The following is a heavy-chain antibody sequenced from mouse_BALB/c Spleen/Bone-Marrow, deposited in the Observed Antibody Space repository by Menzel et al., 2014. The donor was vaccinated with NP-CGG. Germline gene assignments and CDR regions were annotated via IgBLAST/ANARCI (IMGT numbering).Heavy chain of an antibody. Sequence: EVKLEESGGGLVQPKGSLKLSCAASGFTFNTYAMNWVRQAPEKGLEWVARIRSKSNNYATYYADSVKDRFTISRDDSQSMLYLQMNNLKTEDTAMYYCVRPHYYGSSYRYAMDYWGQGTSVTVSS. J-gene: IGHJ4*01. D-gene: IGHD1-1*01. CDR2: IRSKSNNYAT. V-gene: IGHV10-1*02. CDR3: VRPHYYGSSYRYAMDY. CDR1: GFTFNTYA.